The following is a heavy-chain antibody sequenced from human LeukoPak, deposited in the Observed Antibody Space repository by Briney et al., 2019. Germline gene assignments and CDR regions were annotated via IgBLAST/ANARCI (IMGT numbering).Heavy chain of an antibody. V-gene: IGHV1-24*01. J-gene: IGHJ4*02. Sequence: EASVKVSCKVSGYTLTELSMHWVRQAPGKGLEWMGGFDPEDGETIYAQKFQGRVTMTEDTSTDTAYMELSSLRSDDTAVYYCARGPDEMVGSYPRDYWGQGTLVTVSS. CDR3: ARGPDEMVGSYPRDY. D-gene: IGHD1-26*01. CDR1: GYTLTELS. CDR2: FDPEDGET.